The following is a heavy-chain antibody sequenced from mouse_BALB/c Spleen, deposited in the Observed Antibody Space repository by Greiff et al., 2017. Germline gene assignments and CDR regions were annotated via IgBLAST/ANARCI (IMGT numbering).Heavy chain of an antibody. Sequence: DVKLVESGGGLVQPGGSRKLSCAASGFTFSSFGMHWVRQAPEKGLEWVAYISSGSSTIYYADTVKGRFTISRDNPKNTLFLQMTSLRSEDTAMYYCARWGNYEAMDYWGQGTSVTVSS. CDR1: GFTFSSFG. CDR3: ARWGNYEAMDY. J-gene: IGHJ4*01. V-gene: IGHV5-17*02. CDR2: ISSGSSTI. D-gene: IGHD2-1*01.